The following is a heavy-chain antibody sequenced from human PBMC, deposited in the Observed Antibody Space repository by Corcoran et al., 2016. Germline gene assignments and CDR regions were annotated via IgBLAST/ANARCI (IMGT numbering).Heavy chain of an antibody. CDR1: GGSFSGYY. CDR2: INHSGST. V-gene: IGHV4-34*01. J-gene: IGHJ4*02. D-gene: IGHD3-10*01. CDR3: ARGSILYYYSGREFDY. Sequence: QVQLQQWGAGLLKPSETLSLTCAVYGGSFSGYYWSWIRQPPGKGLEWIGEINHSGSTNYNPSLKSRVTISVYTSKNQFSLKLSSVTAADTAVYYCARGSILYYYSGREFDYWGQGTRVTVSS.